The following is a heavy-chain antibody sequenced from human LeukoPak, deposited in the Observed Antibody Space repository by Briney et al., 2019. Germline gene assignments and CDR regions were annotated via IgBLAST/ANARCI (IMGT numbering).Heavy chain of an antibody. CDR3: ARLYSAGDTFFDY. CDR2: ISGSGGST. D-gene: IGHD6-13*01. Sequence: GGSLRLSCAASGFTFSSYSMSWVRQAPGKGLEWVSAISGSGGSTYYADSVKGRFTISSDNSKNTLYLQMNSLRAEDTAVYYCARLYSAGDTFFDYWGQGTLVTVSS. V-gene: IGHV3-23*01. J-gene: IGHJ4*02. CDR1: GFTFSSYS.